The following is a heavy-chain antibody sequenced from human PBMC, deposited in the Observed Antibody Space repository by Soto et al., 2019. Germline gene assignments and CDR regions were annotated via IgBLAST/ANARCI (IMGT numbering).Heavy chain of an antibody. D-gene: IGHD5-18*01. CDR1: GGSIRSYY. CDR2: MYNTGST. Sequence: PSETLSLTCTVSGGSIRSYYWRWIRQPPGKGLEWIGYMYNTGSTIYNPSLKSRVTISVDRSKNQFSLKLSSVTAADTAVYYCASITAMVPHFAYWGQGTLVTVSS. V-gene: IGHV4-59*12. J-gene: IGHJ4*02. CDR3: ASITAMVPHFAY.